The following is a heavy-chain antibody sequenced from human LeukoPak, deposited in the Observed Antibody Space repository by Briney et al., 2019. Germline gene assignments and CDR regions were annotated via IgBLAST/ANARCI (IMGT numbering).Heavy chain of an antibody. D-gene: IGHD3-3*01. CDR3: ARALFDFWSGYYFPNWFDP. CDR1: GGSISSYY. CDR2: IYYSGST. J-gene: IGHJ5*02. V-gene: IGHV4-59*01. Sequence: SETLSLTCTVSGGSISSYYWSWIRQPPGKGLEWIGYIYYSGSTNYNPSLKSRVTISVDTSKNQFSLKLSSVTAAGTAAYYCARALFDFWSGYYFPNWFDPWGQGTLVTVSS.